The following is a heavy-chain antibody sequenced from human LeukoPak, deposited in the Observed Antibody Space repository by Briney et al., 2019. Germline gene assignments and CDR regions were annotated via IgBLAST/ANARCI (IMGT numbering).Heavy chain of an antibody. CDR2: VSLSGRST. CDR3: AKDSYSGWYVD. Sequence: PGGSLRLSCAGSGFTFGNYAMSWVRQAPGKGLEWVSGVSLSGRSTYYADSVKGRFTVSRDNSENRLYLQMSSLRAEGTAVYFCAKDSYSGWYVDWGQGTLVTVSS. J-gene: IGHJ4*02. CDR1: GFTFGNYA. V-gene: IGHV3-23*01. D-gene: IGHD6-19*01.